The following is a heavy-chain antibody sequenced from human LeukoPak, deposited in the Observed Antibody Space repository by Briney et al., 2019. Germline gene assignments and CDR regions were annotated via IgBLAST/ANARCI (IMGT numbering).Heavy chain of an antibody. CDR2: INHSGST. Sequence: SETLSLTCAVYGGSFSGYYWSWIRQPPGKGLEWIGEINHSGSTNYNPSLKSRVTIPVDTSKNQFSLKLSSVTAADTAVYYCARGRSLYGMDVWGQGTTVTVSS. V-gene: IGHV4-34*01. CDR3: ARGRSLYGMDV. CDR1: GGSFSGYY. J-gene: IGHJ6*02.